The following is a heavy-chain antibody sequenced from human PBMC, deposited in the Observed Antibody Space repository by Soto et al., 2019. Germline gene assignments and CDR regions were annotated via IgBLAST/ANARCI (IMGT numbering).Heavy chain of an antibody. CDR3: ARREQLVPFSFDY. CDR1: GFTFSSYG. Sequence: GGSLRLSCAASGFTFSSYGMHWVRQAPGKGLEWVAVIWYDGSNKYYADSVKGRFTISRDNSKNTLYLQMNSRRAEDTAVYYCARREQLVPFSFDYWGQGTLVTVSS. D-gene: IGHD6-13*01. CDR2: IWYDGSNK. V-gene: IGHV3-33*01. J-gene: IGHJ4*02.